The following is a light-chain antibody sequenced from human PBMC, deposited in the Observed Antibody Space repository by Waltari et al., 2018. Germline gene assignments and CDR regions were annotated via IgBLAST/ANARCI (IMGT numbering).Light chain of an antibody. Sequence: DIQMTQSPPSLSAFVGDRLVITCRASQTISDYLNWYQQKPGKAPKLLIYAASSLQTGVPSRFSGSGSGTDFTLTISGLQPEDIATYYCQQSYSTWTFGQGTKVELK. V-gene: IGKV1-39*01. CDR2: AAS. CDR1: QTISDY. J-gene: IGKJ1*01. CDR3: QQSYSTWT.